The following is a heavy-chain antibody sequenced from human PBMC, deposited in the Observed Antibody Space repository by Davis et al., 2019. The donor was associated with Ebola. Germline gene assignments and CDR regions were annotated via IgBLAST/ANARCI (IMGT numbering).Heavy chain of an antibody. CDR2: INHSGST. J-gene: IGHJ4*02. V-gene: IGHV4-34*01. D-gene: IGHD2-15*01. CDR3: ARKPNDNSCSGGTCYFADS. Sequence: SETLSLTCAVYGGSFSGYYWSWIRQPPGKGLEWIGEINHSGSTNYNPPLKSRVTISMDTSKNQFSLKVKSVTAADTAVYYCARKPNDNSCSGGTCYFADSWGQGTLVTVSS. CDR1: GGSFSGYY.